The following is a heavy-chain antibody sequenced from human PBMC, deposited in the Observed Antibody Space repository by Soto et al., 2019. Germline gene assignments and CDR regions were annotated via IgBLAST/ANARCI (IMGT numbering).Heavy chain of an antibody. CDR2: IIPIFGTA. CDR3: ARGLLHVDIVATRFTEDPYYYYGMDV. J-gene: IGHJ6*02. V-gene: IGHV1-69*06. D-gene: IGHD5-12*01. Sequence: PGPSVKVSCKASGGTFSSYAISWVRQAPGQGLEWMGGIIPIFGTANYAQKFQGRVTITADKSTSTAYMELSSLRSEDTAVYYCARGLLHVDIVATRFTEDPYYYYGMDVWGQGTTVTVSS. CDR1: GGTFSSYA.